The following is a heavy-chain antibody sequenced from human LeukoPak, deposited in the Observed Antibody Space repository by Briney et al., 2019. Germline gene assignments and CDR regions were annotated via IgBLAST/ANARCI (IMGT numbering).Heavy chain of an antibody. CDR1: GGSISSGSYY. V-gene: IGHV4-61*02. CDR3: ARDDILTGFDY. Sequence: SQTLSLTCTVSGGSISSGSYYCSWIRQPAGTGLEWIGRIYTSGSTNYNPSLKSRVTISVDTSKNQFSLKLSSVTAADTAVYYCARDDILTGFDYWGQGTLVTVSS. D-gene: IGHD3-9*01. CDR2: IYTSGST. J-gene: IGHJ4*02.